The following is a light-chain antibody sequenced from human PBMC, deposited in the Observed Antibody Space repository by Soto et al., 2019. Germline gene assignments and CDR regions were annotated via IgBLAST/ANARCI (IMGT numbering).Light chain of an antibody. CDR3: QQSYSTPLT. CDR1: QGISSR. CDR2: TAS. Sequence: DSRMTQKPSSVSSSVGDRVTIACRASQGISSRLAWYQQKPGKAPKLLIYTASRLQSGVPSRFSGTESGTDFTLTISSLQPEDFATYYCQQSYSTPLTFGGGTKVDIK. J-gene: IGKJ4*01. V-gene: IGKV1-12*01.